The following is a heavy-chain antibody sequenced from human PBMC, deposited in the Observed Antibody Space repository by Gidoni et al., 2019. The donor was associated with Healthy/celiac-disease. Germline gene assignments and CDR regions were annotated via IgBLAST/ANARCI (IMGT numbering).Heavy chain of an antibody. D-gene: IGHD6-13*01. Sequence: QVQLQESGPGLVKPSETLSLTCPVSGGSISSYYWSWIRQPPGKGLEWIGYIYYSGSTNYNPSLKSRVTISVDTSKNQFSLKLSSVTAADTAVYYCGTAAAGLAFDYWGQGTLVTVSS. J-gene: IGHJ4*02. CDR2: IYYSGST. CDR3: GTAAAGLAFDY. CDR1: GGSISSYY. V-gene: IGHV4-59*01.